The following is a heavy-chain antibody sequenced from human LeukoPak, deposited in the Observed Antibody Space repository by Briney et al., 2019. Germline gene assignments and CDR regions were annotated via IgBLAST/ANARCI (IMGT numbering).Heavy chain of an antibody. D-gene: IGHD4/OR15-4a*01. CDR3: ARYANSPWYYYAMDV. Sequence: SETLSLTCAVYGGSFSGYYWSWLRQPPAKGLEWIGEINHSGSTNYNPSLTSRFNISGDTSKNQFSVKLSSVTAADTAVYYCARYANSPWYYYAMDVWGEGTTVTVSS. CDR1: GGSFSGYY. V-gene: IGHV4-34*01. J-gene: IGHJ6*04. CDR2: INHSGST.